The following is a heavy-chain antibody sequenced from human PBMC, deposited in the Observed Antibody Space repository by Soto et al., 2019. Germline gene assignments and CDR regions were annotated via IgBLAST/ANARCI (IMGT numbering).Heavy chain of an antibody. V-gene: IGHV1-8*01. CDR2: MQPSTGRT. CDR3: ARGVSAGVDY. Sequence: QVQLVQSGAEVREPGASVKVSCKASGYSFTSLDINWVRQTAGQGREWMGWMQPSTGRTGYAQKFRGRVTMTRDTAITTAYMELTTLTSDDTAFYYCARGVSAGVDYWGQGTLVTVSS. J-gene: IGHJ4*02. D-gene: IGHD1-26*01. CDR1: GYSFTSLD.